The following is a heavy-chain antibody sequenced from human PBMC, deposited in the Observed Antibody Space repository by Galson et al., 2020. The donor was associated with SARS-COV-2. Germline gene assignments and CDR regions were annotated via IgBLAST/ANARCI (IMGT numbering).Heavy chain of an antibody. Sequence: TFSGFSLSTSGMCVSWIRQPPGKALEWLTRIDWDDEKYYSRSLKTRLTIYNDTSKNQVVLTMTNMYPVYTATYYCARTNTFGGFVFEYWCQGALVTVSS. CDR3: ARTNTFGGFVFEY. D-gene: IGHD3-16*01. CDR1: GFSLSTSGMC. CDR2: IDWDDEK. V-gene: IGHV2-70*11. J-gene: IGHJ4*02.